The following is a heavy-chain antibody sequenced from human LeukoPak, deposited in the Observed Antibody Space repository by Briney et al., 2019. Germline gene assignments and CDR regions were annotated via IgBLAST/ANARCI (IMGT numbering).Heavy chain of an antibody. V-gene: IGHV1-69*04. CDR3: ARGRGRRYDYYGMDV. CDR1: GGTFSSYA. D-gene: IGHD1-26*01. Sequence: SVKVSCKASGGTFSSYAISWVRQAPGQGLEWMGRIIPILGIANYAQKFQGRVTITADKSTSTAYMELSGLRSEDTAVYYCARGRGRRYDYYGMDVWGQGTTVTVSS. CDR2: IIPILGIA. J-gene: IGHJ6*02.